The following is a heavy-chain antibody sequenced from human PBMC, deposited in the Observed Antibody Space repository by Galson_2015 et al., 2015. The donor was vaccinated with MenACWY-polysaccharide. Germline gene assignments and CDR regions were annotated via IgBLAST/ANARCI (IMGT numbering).Heavy chain of an antibody. V-gene: IGHV1-8*01. J-gene: IGHJ4*02. CDR2: MSPKSGYK. D-gene: IGHD4-17*01. CDR1: GYTFTSCD. CDR3: ARVNGDIDY. Sequence: SVKVSCKASGYTFTSCDINWVRQATGQGLEWMGWMSPKSGYKGYAQKIQDRVTMTSDTSRSTAYMELSGLRSEDTAVYYCARVNGDIDYWGQGTLVTVSS.